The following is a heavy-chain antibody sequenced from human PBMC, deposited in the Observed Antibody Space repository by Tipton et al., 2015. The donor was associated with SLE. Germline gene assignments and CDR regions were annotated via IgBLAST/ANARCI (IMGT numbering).Heavy chain of an antibody. D-gene: IGHD6-19*01. CDR1: GFTFSSYW. V-gene: IGHV3-74*01. Sequence: GSLRLSCAASGFTFSSYWMHWVRQVPGKGLVWISRISREGSTTYYTDPVKGRFTISRDNAKNTVYLQMNRLSGDDTAVYYCGRGVYSESSVGMDVWGQGTTVTVSS. CDR3: GRGVYSESSVGMDV. J-gene: IGHJ6*02. CDR2: ISREGSTT.